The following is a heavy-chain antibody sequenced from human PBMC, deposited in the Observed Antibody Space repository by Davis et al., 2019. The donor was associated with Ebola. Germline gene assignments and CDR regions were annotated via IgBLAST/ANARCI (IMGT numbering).Heavy chain of an antibody. J-gene: IGHJ4*02. Sequence: AASVQVSCKASGNTISTYTIDWVRQAPGQGLEWMGWINPHNGNTNYAQNVQGRVTMTTDTSTSTAYMELRSLRSDDTAVYYCARVEITAYCSGGSCYPDYWGQGTLVTVSS. CDR1: GNTISTYT. D-gene: IGHD2-15*01. CDR2: INPHNGNT. CDR3: ARVEITAYCSGGSCYPDY. V-gene: IGHV1-18*01.